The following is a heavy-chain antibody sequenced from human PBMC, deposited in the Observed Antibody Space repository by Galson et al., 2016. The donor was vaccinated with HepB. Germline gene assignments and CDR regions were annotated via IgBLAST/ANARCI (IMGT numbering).Heavy chain of an antibody. CDR3: ARDRLKYFDYWSGTGGAFDI. V-gene: IGHV1-18*01. D-gene: IGHD3-3*01. CDR2: ISVNNGNT. J-gene: IGHJ3*02. Sequence: SVKVSCKASGYPFTNYGINWLRQAPGQGLEWMGWISVNNGNTNYAQKYQDRVTLTRDTSTSTGYMEVGSLRYDDTATYYCARDRLKYFDYWSGTGGAFDIWGQGTMVTVSS. CDR1: GYPFTNYG.